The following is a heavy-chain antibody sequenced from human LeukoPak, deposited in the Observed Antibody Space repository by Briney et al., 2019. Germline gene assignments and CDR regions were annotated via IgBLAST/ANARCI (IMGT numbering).Heavy chain of an antibody. CDR2: TYYRSKWYN. D-gene: IGHD6-13*01. Sequence: SQTLSVTCAISGDSVSSNTPAWDWIRQSPSRGLEWLGRTYYRSKWYNDYAVSVRSRITINPDTAKNQFSLQLNSVTPEDTAVYYCARQQRGAFDYWGQGTLVTVSS. J-gene: IGHJ4*02. CDR1: GDSVSSNTPA. CDR3: ARQQRGAFDY. V-gene: IGHV6-1*01.